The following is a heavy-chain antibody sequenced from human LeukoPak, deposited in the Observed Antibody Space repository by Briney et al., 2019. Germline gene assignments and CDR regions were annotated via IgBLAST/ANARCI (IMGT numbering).Heavy chain of an antibody. D-gene: IGHD1-7*01. CDR2: INSDGSST. Sequence: GSLRLSCAASGFTFSSYWMHWVRQAPGKGLVWVSRINSDGSSTSYADSVKGRFTISRDNAKNTLYLQMNSLRAEDTAVYYCARLKSWNYLLDPWGQGTLVTVSS. CDR3: ARLKSWNYLLDP. CDR1: GFTFSSYW. V-gene: IGHV3-74*01. J-gene: IGHJ5*02.